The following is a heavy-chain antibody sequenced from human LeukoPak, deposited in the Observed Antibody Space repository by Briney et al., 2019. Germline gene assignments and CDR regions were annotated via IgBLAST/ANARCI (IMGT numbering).Heavy chain of an antibody. D-gene: IGHD2-2*01. Sequence: GASVKVSCKASGYTFTGYYMHWVRQAPGQGLEWTGWINPNSGGTNYAQKFQGRVTMTRDTSISTAYMELSRLRSDDTAVYYCARDKGYCSSTSCLVLDYWGQGTLVTVSS. J-gene: IGHJ4*02. CDR3: ARDKGYCSSTSCLVLDY. CDR1: GYTFTGYY. CDR2: INPNSGGT. V-gene: IGHV1-2*02.